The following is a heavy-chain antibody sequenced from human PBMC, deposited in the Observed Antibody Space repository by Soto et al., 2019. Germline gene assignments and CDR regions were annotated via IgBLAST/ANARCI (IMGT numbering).Heavy chain of an antibody. Sequence: EVQLVESGGGLVQPGRSLKLSCAASGFTFHDYAMHWVRQGQGKGLEWVSGITWNSGSIDYADSVEGRFTISRDNAKNSLYLQMNSLRPADTALYYCAKDIREYSSGWTYFDYWGHGTLVTVSS. CDR3: AKDIREYSSGWTYFDY. J-gene: IGHJ4*01. CDR2: ITWNSGSI. V-gene: IGHV3-9*01. D-gene: IGHD6-19*01. CDR1: GFTFHDYA.